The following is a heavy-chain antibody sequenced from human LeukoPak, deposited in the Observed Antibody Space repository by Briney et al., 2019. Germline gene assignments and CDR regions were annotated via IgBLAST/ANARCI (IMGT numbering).Heavy chain of an antibody. CDR3: ARAWGH. Sequence: ASVKVPRKSSVYTHTSYDINWVRQATTQGLEWMGWMNSNSCNTGYAQKFQGRVTMTRNTSISTAYMELGSLRSEDTAVYYCARAWGHWGQGNLVTVSS. V-gene: IGHV1-8*01. CDR1: VYTHTSYD. J-gene: IGHJ4*02. CDR2: MNSNSCNT. D-gene: IGHD3-16*01.